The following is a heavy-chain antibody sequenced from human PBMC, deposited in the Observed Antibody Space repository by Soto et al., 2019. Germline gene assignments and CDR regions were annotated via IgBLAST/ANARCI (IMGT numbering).Heavy chain of an antibody. V-gene: IGHV4-34*01. CDR2: INHSGST. CDR3: ASHWNRYYYDMDV. CDR1: GGSFSGYY. D-gene: IGHD1-1*01. Sequence: SETLSLTCAVYGGSFSGYYWSWIRQPPGQGLELIGEINHSGSTNYNPSLKSRVTISVDTSKIQFSLKLSSVTAADTGVYYSASHWNRYYYDMDVWGQGTTVTVSS. J-gene: IGHJ6*02.